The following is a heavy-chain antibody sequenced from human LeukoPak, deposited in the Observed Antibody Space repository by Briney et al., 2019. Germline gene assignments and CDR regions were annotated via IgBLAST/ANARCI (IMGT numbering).Heavy chain of an antibody. V-gene: IGHV4-4*07. J-gene: IGHJ4*02. CDR1: GGSISSYY. CDR3: ARYYYGSGSSTLHFDY. Sequence: SETLSLTCTVSGGSISSYYWSWIRQPAGKGLEWIGRIYISGSGSTNYNPSLKSRVTMSVDTSKNQFSLKLSSVTAADTAVYYCARYYYGSGSSTLHFDYWGQGTLVTVSS. D-gene: IGHD3-10*01. CDR2: IYISGSGST.